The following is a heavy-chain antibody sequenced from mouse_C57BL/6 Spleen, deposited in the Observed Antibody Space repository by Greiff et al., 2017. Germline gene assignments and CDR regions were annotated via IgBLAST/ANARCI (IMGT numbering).Heavy chain of an antibody. V-gene: IGHV1-64*01. J-gene: IGHJ1*03. Sequence: QVQLQQPGAELVKPGASVKLSCKASGYTFTSYWMPWVKQRPGQGLEWIGMIHPNSGSTNYNEKFKSKATLTVDKSSSTAYMQLSSLTSEDSAVYYCARGYSNYWYFDVWGTGTTVTVSS. CDR3: ARGYSNYWYFDV. CDR1: GYTFTSYW. CDR2: IHPNSGST. D-gene: IGHD2-5*01.